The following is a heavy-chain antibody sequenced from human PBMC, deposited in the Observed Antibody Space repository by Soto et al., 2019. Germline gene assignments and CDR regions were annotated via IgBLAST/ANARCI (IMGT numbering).Heavy chain of an antibody. D-gene: IGHD2-21*02. CDR1: GGSISRYY. V-gene: IGHV4-59*08. Sequence: QVQLQESGPGLVKPSETLSLSCTVSGGSISRYYWTWIRQPQGKGLEWIGYIYYSGSTLYNPSLTRRVTISVDTSKNQFSLKLSSVTAADTAVYYCATAALPTPYYFDSWGQGTLVTVSS. J-gene: IGHJ4*02. CDR3: ATAALPTPYYFDS. CDR2: IYYSGST.